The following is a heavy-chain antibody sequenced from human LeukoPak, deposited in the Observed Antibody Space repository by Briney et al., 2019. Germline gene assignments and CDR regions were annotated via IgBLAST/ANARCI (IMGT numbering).Heavy chain of an antibody. CDR3: ARVPTVTFFDY. V-gene: IGHV4-59*01. CDR2: IYYSGST. D-gene: IGHD4-17*01. Sequence: PSETLSLTCTVSGGSISSYYWSWIRQPPGKGLEWIGYIYYSGSTNYNPSLKSRVTISVDTSKNQFSLRLSSVTAADTAAYYCARVPTVTFFDYWGQGTLVTVSS. J-gene: IGHJ4*02. CDR1: GGSISSYY.